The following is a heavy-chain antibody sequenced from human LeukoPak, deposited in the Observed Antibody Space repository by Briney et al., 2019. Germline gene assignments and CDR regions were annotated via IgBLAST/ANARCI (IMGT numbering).Heavy chain of an antibody. D-gene: IGHD3-22*01. CDR2: IKSKTDGGAT. CDR3: TTEAYYYDSGAIKYFDY. V-gene: IGHV3-15*01. CDR1: GFTFRTYR. J-gene: IGHJ4*02. Sequence: PGGSLRLSCEASGFTFRTYRMNWVRQAPGKGLEWVGRIKSKTDGGATHYAAPVKGRFTISRDDSKNTLYLQMNSLKTEDTAVYYCTTEAYYYDSGAIKYFDYWGQGTLVTVSS.